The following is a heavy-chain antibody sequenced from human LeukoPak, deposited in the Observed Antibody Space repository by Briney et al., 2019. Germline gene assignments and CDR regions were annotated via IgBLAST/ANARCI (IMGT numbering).Heavy chain of an antibody. CDR1: GFTFSDHY. CDR2: TRNKANSYTT. Sequence: GGSLRLSCAASGFTFSDHYTDWVRQAPGKGLEWVGRTRNKANSYTTEYAASVKGRFTISRDDSKNSLYLQMNSLKTEDTAVYYCASSGSSIAARVFDYWGQGTLVTVSS. D-gene: IGHD6-6*01. J-gene: IGHJ4*02. CDR3: ASSGSSIAARVFDY. V-gene: IGHV3-72*01.